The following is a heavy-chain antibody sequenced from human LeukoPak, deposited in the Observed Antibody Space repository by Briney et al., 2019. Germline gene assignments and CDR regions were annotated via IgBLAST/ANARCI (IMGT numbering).Heavy chain of an antibody. CDR3: ARDGVGYFDWLANDY. Sequence: ASVKVSCKASGYTFTSYGISWVRQAPGQGLEWMGWISAYNGNTNYAQKLQGRVTMTTDTSTSTAYMELRSLRSDDTAVYYCARDGVGYFDWLANDYWGQGTLVTVSS. CDR2: ISAYNGNT. V-gene: IGHV1-18*01. J-gene: IGHJ4*02. CDR1: GYTFTSYG. D-gene: IGHD3-9*01.